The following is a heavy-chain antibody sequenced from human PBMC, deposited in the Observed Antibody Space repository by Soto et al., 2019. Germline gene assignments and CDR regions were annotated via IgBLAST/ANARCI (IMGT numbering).Heavy chain of an antibody. V-gene: IGHV4-39*01. CDR3: ARLEGLATISYYFDF. CDR2: GYYRGNA. Sequence: QLQLQESGPGLVKPSETLSLTCSVSDDSINSDKYYWGWIRQPPGKGLEWIGSGYYRGNAYYNPSLQTRVTISLDNPKSQFSLKLNSVTAADSAVYFCARLEGLATISYYFDFWGPGALVTVSS. D-gene: IGHD3-9*01. J-gene: IGHJ4*02. CDR1: DDSINSDKYY.